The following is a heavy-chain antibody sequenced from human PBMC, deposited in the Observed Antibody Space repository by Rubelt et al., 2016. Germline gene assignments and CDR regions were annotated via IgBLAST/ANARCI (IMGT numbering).Heavy chain of an antibody. J-gene: IGHJ4*02. V-gene: IGHV3-30*04. CDR3: AGLESALGGY. D-gene: IGHD3-16*01. Sequence: QVQLVESGGGVVQPGRSLRLSCAVSGFTFRNYAMHWVRQAQGKGLEGVAVISNDGSNKNYADSVKGRFTISRDNSKNTLYLEVKSLRGEDTAVYYCAGLESALGGYWGQGTLVTVSS. CDR2: ISNDGSNK. CDR1: GFTFRNYA.